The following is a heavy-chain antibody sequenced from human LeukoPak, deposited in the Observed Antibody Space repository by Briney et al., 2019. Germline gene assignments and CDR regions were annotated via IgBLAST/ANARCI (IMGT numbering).Heavy chain of an antibody. CDR2: MNPNSGNT. CDR3: ARDYLTIPDYIAAASPFDP. CDR1: GYTFTSYD. J-gene: IGHJ5*02. D-gene: IGHD6-13*01. V-gene: IGHV1-8*01. Sequence: GASVKVSCKASGYTFTSYDINWVRQATGQGLEWMGWMNPNSGNTGYAQKFQGRVTMTRNTSISTAYMELSSLRSEDTAVYYCARDYLTIPDYIAAASPFDPWGQETLVTVSS.